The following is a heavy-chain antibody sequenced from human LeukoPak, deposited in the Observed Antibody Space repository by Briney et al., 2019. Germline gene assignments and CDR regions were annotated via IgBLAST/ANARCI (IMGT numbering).Heavy chain of an antibody. CDR1: GGSFSSYY. V-gene: IGHV4-34*01. CDR2: INHSVST. CDR3: ARGRIVGSRRGALKYYYYDCFMDV. J-gene: IGHJ6*03. D-gene: IGHD2/OR15-2a*01. Sequence: SETLSLTCAVYGGSFSSYYWSWIRQPPGKGLEWIGEINHSVSTNYNTSLKSRVTISVDTSQNQFSLRLTSVSAADTAVYYCARGRIVGSRRGALKYYYYDCFMDVSGKGTTVTVSS.